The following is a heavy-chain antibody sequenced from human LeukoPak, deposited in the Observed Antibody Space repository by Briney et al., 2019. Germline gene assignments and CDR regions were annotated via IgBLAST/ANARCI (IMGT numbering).Heavy chain of an antibody. V-gene: IGHV4-59*01. Sequence: SETLSLTCTVSGGSFSTYYWRWIRQPPGGGLEWIGYIYYSGSTDYNPSLKSRVTMSLDTSKNQFSLNLSSVTAADTAVYYCTRDVIACGAPVAKGFDCWGQGTLVTVSS. J-gene: IGHJ4*02. D-gene: IGHD2-21*01. CDR3: TRDVIACGAPVAKGFDC. CDR2: IYYSGST. CDR1: GGSFSTYY.